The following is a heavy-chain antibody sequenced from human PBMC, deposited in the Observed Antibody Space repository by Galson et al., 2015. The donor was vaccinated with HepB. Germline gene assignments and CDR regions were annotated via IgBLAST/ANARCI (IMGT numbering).Heavy chain of an antibody. CDR1: EFSLRDYG. J-gene: IGHJ6*01. CDR2: IWFDGSQK. Sequence: SLRLSCATSEFSLRDYGMHWVRQAPGKGLEWLALIWFDGSQKLYADSVKGRFTVSRDNSKNTMILQMTKLRPEDTALYFCVRDGAACGDASCFDYYFYYGFDVWGRGTPLTVSS. V-gene: IGHV3-33*08. D-gene: IGHD4-17*01. CDR3: VRDGAACGDASCFDYYFYYGFDV.